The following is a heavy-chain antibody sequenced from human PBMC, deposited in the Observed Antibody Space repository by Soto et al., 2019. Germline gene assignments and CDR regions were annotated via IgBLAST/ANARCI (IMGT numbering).Heavy chain of an antibody. CDR3: AKNGQPPYYYYGLDV. Sequence: ASVKVSCKASGYTFTTYGISWVRQAPGQGLEWMGWISGYNGDANYAQRFQGRVSMTIDTSTTTAYMELRTLTPDDTAVYYCAKNGQPPYYYYGLDVWGQGTTVTVSS. D-gene: IGHD2-8*01. V-gene: IGHV1-18*01. CDR1: GYTFTTYG. CDR2: ISGYNGDA. J-gene: IGHJ6*02.